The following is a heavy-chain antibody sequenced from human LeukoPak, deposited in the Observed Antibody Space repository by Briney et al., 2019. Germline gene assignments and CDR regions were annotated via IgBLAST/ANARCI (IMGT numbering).Heavy chain of an antibody. CDR3: AKGHSYGLGTIDY. V-gene: IGHV3-23*01. J-gene: IGHJ4*02. CDR1: EFTFSSYA. CDR2: ISGSGGST. Sequence: GGSLRLSCAASEFTFSSYAMSWVRQAPGKGLEWVSAISGSGGSTYYADSVKGRFTISRDNSKNTLYLQMNSLRAEDTAVYYCAKGHSYGLGTIDYWGQGTLVTVSS. D-gene: IGHD5-18*01.